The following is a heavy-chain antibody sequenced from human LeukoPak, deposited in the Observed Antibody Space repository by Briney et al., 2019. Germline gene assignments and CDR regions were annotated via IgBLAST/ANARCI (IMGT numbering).Heavy chain of an antibody. V-gene: IGHV4-30-4*01. Sequence: SQTLSLTCTVSGGSISSGDYYWSWIRQPPGKGLEWIGYIYYSGSTYYNPSLKSRVTISVDTSKNQFSLKLSSVTAADTAVYYCARAPPQGAPAAIYYFDYWGQGTLVTVSS. CDR3: ARAPPQGAPAAIYYFDY. D-gene: IGHD2-2*01. J-gene: IGHJ4*02. CDR1: GGSISSGDYY. CDR2: IYYSGST.